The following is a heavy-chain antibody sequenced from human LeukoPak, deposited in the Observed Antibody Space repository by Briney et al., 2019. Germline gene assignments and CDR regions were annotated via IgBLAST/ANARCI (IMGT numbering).Heavy chain of an antibody. CDR3: AKVRNRSSWYWNGFDY. V-gene: IGHV3-23*01. D-gene: IGHD6-13*01. Sequence: PGGSLRLSCAASGFTFSSYAMSWVRQAPGKGLEWVSAISGSGGSTYYADSVKGRFTISRDNSKNTLYLQMNSLRAEDTAVYYCAKVRNRSSWYWNGFDYWGQGTLVTVSS. J-gene: IGHJ4*02. CDR2: ISGSGGST. CDR1: GFTFSSYA.